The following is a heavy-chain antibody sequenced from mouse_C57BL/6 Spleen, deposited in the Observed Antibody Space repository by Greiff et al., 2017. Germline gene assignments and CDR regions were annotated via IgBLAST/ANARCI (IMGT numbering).Heavy chain of an antibody. V-gene: IGHV1-81*01. Sequence: QVQLKESGAELARPGASVKLSCKASGYTFTSYGISWVKQRTGQGLESIGEIYPRSGNTYYNEKFKGKATLTAAKSSSTAYMGLRSLTSEDSAVYFCARDEGDDGYYLDYGGQGTTLTVSS. D-gene: IGHD2-3*01. CDR2: IYPRSGNT. CDR1: GYTFTSYG. J-gene: IGHJ2*01. CDR3: ARDEGDDGYYLDY.